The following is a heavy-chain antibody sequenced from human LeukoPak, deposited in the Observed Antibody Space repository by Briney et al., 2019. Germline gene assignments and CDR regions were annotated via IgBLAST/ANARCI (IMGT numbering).Heavy chain of an antibody. D-gene: IGHD1-7*01. CDR3: AIDRDPNWNYVPDAFDI. Sequence: SVKVSCKASGGTFSSYAISWVRQAPGQGLEWMGGIIPIFGTANYAQKFQGRVTITAAESTTTAYMELSSLRSEDTAVYYCAIDRDPNWNYVPDAFDIWGQGTMVTVSS. J-gene: IGHJ3*02. CDR2: IIPIFGTA. V-gene: IGHV1-69*01. CDR1: GGTFSSYA.